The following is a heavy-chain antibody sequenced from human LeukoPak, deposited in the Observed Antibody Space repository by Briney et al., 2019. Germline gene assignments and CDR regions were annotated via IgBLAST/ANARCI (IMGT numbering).Heavy chain of an antibody. V-gene: IGHV4-59*08. CDR3: AQHIRDTAFAFDP. D-gene: IGHD3-10*01. J-gene: IGHJ5*02. Sequence: SETLSLTCTVSGGSISDYYWSWIRQPPGRGLEWIGYINYSGSTKYNPSLKSRVTISVDTSKRQFSLKLSSVTAADTAVYSCAQHIRDTAFAFDPWGRGTLVTVSS. CDR1: GGSISDYY. CDR2: INYSGST.